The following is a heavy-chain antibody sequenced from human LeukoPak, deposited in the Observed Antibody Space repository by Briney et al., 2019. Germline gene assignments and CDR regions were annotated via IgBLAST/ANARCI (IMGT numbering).Heavy chain of an antibody. CDR3: ARERRDAFDI. CDR2: INSDGRST. V-gene: IGHV3-74*01. Sequence: GGSLRLSCAASGFTFSNYWMHWVRQAPGKGLVWVSRINSDGRSTNYADSVKGRFTISRDNAKNTLYLQMNSLRAEDTAVYYCARERRDAFDIWGQGTMVTVSS. CDR1: GFTFSNYW. J-gene: IGHJ3*02.